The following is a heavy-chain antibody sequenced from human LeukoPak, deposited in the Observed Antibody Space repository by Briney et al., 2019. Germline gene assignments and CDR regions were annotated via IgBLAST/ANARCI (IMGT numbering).Heavy chain of an antibody. V-gene: IGHV3-74*01. D-gene: IGHD2-15*01. Sequence: GGSLRLSCAASGFTFSTYWVHWVRQAPGKGLVWVSRINPDGSRTDYADSVKGRFTISRDNAKNTLYLQMNSLRAEDTAVYFCARDLRGSRDYWGPGTLVTVSS. CDR1: GFTFSTYW. J-gene: IGHJ4*02. CDR3: ARDLRGSRDY. CDR2: INPDGSRT.